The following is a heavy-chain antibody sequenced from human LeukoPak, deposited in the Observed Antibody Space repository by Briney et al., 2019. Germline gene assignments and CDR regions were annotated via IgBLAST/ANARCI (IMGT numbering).Heavy chain of an antibody. D-gene: IGHD1-26*01. CDR3: AREASGSYSN. J-gene: IGHJ4*02. CDR1: GLTFSSYA. V-gene: IGHV3-30-3*01. CDR2: ISYDGSNK. Sequence: GGSLRLSCAASGLTFSSYAMHWVRQAPGKGLEWVAVISYDGSNKYYADSVKGRFTISRDNSKNTLYLQMNSLRAEDTAVYYCAREASGSYSNWGQGTLVTVSS.